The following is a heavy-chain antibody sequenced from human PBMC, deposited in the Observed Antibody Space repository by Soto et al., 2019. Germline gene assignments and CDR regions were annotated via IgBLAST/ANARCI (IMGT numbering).Heavy chain of an antibody. D-gene: IGHD3-3*01. CDR2: LYGSGGGI. J-gene: IGHJ4*02. CDR3: AKDRQPDGFWPFDH. V-gene: IGHV3-23*04. CDR1: GFTFSTYA. Sequence: DVQLVESGGGLVQPGGSLRLSCVASGFTFSTYAMSWVRQAPGQGLEWLCGLYGSGGGISYADSVKGRFTISRDNSRNTLYLQMNSLRSDDTAIYYCAKDRQPDGFWPFDHWGRGTQIIVSS.